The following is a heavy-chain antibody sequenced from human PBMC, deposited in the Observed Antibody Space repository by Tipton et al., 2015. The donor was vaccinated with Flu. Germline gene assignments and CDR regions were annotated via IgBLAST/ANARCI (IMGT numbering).Heavy chain of an antibody. CDR3: ARQIGSGWYKYYFDY. D-gene: IGHD6-19*01. Sequence: TLSLTCTVSGGSISSYYWSWIRQPAGKGLEWIGRIYTSGSTNYNPSLKSRVTMSVDTSKNQFSLKLSSVTAADTAVYYCARQIGSGWYKYYFDYWGQGTLVTVSS. V-gene: IGHV4-4*07. J-gene: IGHJ4*02. CDR2: IYTSGST. CDR1: GGSISSYY.